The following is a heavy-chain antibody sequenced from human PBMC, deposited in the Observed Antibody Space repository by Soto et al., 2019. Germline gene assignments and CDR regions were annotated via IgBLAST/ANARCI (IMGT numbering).Heavy chain of an antibody. D-gene: IGHD3-22*01. CDR2: IWYDGSNK. CDR3: ARDTYDLDP. J-gene: IGHJ5*02. V-gene: IGHV3-33*01. CDR1: GFTFSSYG. Sequence: QVQLVESGGGVVQPGRSLRLSCAASGFTFSSYGMHWVRQAPGKGLEWVAVIWYDGSNKYYADSVKGRFTISRDNSKNTLYLQMNSLRAEATAVYSGARDTYDLDPWGKGTLVTVSS.